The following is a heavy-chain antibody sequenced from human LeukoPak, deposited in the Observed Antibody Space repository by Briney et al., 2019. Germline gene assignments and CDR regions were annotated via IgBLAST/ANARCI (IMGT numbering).Heavy chain of an antibody. J-gene: IGHJ5*02. CDR1: GGSFSGYY. D-gene: IGHD2-2*01. Sequence: PSETLSLTCAVYGGSFSGYYWSWIRQPPGKGLEWIGEINHSGSTNYNPSLKSRVTISVDTSKNQFSLKLSSVTAADTAVYYCARDLYCSSTTCYWFDLWGQGTLVTVSS. V-gene: IGHV4-34*01. CDR2: INHSGST. CDR3: ARDLYCSSTTCYWFDL.